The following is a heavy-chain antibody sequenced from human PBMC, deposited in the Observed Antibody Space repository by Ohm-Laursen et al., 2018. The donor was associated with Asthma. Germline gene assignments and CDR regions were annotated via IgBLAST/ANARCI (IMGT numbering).Heavy chain of an antibody. CDR3: ARGYSSSSLFVLYYYNMDV. CDR1: GFTLGSYS. J-gene: IGHJ6*02. D-gene: IGHD6-6*01. Sequence: SLRLSCAASGFTLGSYSMNWLRQAPGRGLEWVSYISLSSNTIYYADSVKGRFTISRDNAKNSLYLQMNSLRAEDTAVYYCARGYSSSSLFVLYYYNMDVWGQGTTVTVSS. V-gene: IGHV3-48*04. CDR2: ISLSSNTI.